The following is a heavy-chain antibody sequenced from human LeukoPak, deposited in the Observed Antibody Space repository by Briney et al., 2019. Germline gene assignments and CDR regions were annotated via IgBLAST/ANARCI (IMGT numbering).Heavy chain of an antibody. D-gene: IGHD3-22*01. J-gene: IGHJ3*02. CDR3: ARGTVRITMIVVEAQDAFDI. CDR2: IYHGGST. Sequence: PSETLSLTCTVSGYSISSGYYWCWIRPPPGKGLGWIGSIYHGGSTYYNPSLKSRVTISVDTSKNQFSLKLSSVTAADTAVYYCARGTVRITMIVVEAQDAFDIWGQGTMVTVSS. V-gene: IGHV4-38-2*02. CDR1: GYSISSGYY.